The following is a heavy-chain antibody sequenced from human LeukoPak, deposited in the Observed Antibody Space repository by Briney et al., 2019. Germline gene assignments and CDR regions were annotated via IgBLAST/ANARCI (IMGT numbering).Heavy chain of an antibody. CDR2: IYATGKT. V-gene: IGHV3-53*01. CDR3: ARFKGLSSDWYGWIDS. CDR1: GLTVSGIF. D-gene: IGHD6-19*01. Sequence: PGGSLRLSCAASGLTVSGIFMTWVRQAPGKGLECVSVIYATGKTYHADSVRGRFTISRDNSKNTLDLQMNNLRGEDTAVYYCARFKGLSSDWYGWIDSWGQGTQVTVSS. J-gene: IGHJ4*02.